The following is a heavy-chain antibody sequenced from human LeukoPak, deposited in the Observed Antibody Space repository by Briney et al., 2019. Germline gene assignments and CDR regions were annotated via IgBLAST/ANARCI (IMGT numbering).Heavy chain of an antibody. CDR3: ARATPNDFWSGYSGPDAFDI. D-gene: IGHD3-3*01. CDR2: TNHIGST. Sequence: SETLSLTCAASGGSISSGGYSWSWIRQPQGKGLEGLGTTNHIGSTYYNPSLKSRVTISVDRSKNQFSLKLSSVTAADTAVYYCARATPNDFWSGYSGPDAFDIWGQGTMVTVSS. J-gene: IGHJ3*02. CDR1: GGSISSGGYS. V-gene: IGHV4-30-2*01.